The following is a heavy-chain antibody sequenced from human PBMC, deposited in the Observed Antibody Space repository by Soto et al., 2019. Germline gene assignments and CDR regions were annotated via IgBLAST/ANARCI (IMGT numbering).Heavy chain of an antibody. Sequence: QVQLVESGGGVVQPGRSLRLSCAASGLTFSSYGMHWVRQAPSKGLEWVAVIWYDGSNKYYADSVKRRFTIFRDNSKNTLYLQMNSLRAEDTAVYYCARDEGLGVNYYYYGVDVWGQGTTGTVSS. D-gene: IGHD3-10*01. J-gene: IGHJ6*02. V-gene: IGHV3-33*01. CDR1: GLTFSSYG. CDR2: IWYDGSNK. CDR3: ARDEGLGVNYYYYGVDV.